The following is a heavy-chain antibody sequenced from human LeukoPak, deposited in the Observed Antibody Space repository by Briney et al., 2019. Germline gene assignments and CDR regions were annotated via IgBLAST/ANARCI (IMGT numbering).Heavy chain of an antibody. D-gene: IGHD5-18*01. Sequence: GGSLRLSCAASGFSFSSYEMNWVRQAPGKGLEWVSYISSSGSTIYYADFVRGRFTITRDNAKNSLYLQVNSLRAEYTAVYYFASAGYSYTDYWGQGTLVTVSS. CDR1: GFSFSSYE. CDR2: ISSSGSTI. J-gene: IGHJ4*02. CDR3: ASAGYSYTDY. V-gene: IGHV3-48*03.